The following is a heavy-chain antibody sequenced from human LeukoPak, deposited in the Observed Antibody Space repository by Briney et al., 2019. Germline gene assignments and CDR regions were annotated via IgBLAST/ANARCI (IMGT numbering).Heavy chain of an antibody. D-gene: IGHD6-19*01. Sequence: ASVKVSCTVSGYTLTELSMYWGRQPPGKGLEWMGGFDLEDGETIYAQKFQGRVTMTEDTSTDTAYMELRSLRSDDTAVYYCARLVDRGGWYYFDYWGQGTLVTVSS. CDR2: FDLEDGET. J-gene: IGHJ4*02. CDR3: ARLVDRGGWYYFDY. V-gene: IGHV1-24*01. CDR1: GYTLTELS.